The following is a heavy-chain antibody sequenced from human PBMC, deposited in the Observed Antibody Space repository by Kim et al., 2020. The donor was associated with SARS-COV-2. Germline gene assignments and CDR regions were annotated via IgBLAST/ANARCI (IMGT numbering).Heavy chain of an antibody. D-gene: IGHD1-26*01. Sequence: IGSTYYNPSLKSRVTISVDTSKNQFSLKLSSVTAADTAVYYCARLGWIDYWGQGTLVTVSS. CDR2: IGST. J-gene: IGHJ4*02. CDR3: ARLGWIDY. V-gene: IGHV4-39*01.